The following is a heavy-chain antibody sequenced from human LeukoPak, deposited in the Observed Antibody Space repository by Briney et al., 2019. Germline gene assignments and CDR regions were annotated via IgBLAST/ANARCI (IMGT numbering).Heavy chain of an antibody. V-gene: IGHV3-21*01. CDR3: ARDSASGGSSDY. CDR2: ISSSSGYI. CDR1: GFTFSSYA. J-gene: IGHJ4*02. D-gene: IGHD2-15*01. Sequence: KPGGSLRLSCAASGFTFSSYAMSWVRQAPGKGLEWVSSISSSSGYIYYGDSVKGRFTISRDNAKNSLCLQMNSLRAEDTAVYYCARDSASGGSSDYWGQGTLVTVSS.